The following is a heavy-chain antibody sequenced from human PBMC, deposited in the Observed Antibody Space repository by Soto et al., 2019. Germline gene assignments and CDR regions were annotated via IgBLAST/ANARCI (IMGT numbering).Heavy chain of an antibody. CDR1: GYAFTAYG. J-gene: IGHJ2*01. V-gene: IGHV1-18*01. Sequence: ASVKVSCKTSGYAFTAYGISWVRQAPGQGLEWMGWISAYNGNTNYAQKIQGRVTMTTDTSTTTAYMELRSLRAEDTATYFCGKDGIYSANYGRYIDLWGRATLVTVSS. D-gene: IGHD1-26*01. CDR3: GKDGIYSANYGRYIDL. CDR2: ISAYNGNT.